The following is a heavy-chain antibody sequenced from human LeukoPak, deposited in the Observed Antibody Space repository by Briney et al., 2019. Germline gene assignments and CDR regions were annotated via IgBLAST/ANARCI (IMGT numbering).Heavy chain of an antibody. CDR3: ARDGTYGSGSYFDY. CDR1: GFTFSNHG. J-gene: IGHJ4*02. CDR2: IWYDGSNK. Sequence: GGSLRLSCAASGFTFSNHGMSWVRQAPGKGLEWVAVIWYDGSNKYYADSVKGRFTISRDNSKNTLYLQMNSLRAEDTAVYYCARDGTYGSGSYFDYWGQGTLVTVSS. V-gene: IGHV3-33*08. D-gene: IGHD3-10*01.